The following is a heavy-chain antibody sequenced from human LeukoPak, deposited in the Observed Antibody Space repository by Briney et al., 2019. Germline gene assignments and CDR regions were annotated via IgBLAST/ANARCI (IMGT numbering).Heavy chain of an antibody. V-gene: IGHV3-11*04. CDR3: ARAGELRYMDV. D-gene: IGHD3-16*01. J-gene: IGHJ6*03. CDR2: IKGIGPTT. Sequence: GGSLRLSCAASGFTFSDYYMSWIRQAPGKGLEWVSTIKGIGPTTYYADSLKGRFTISRDDAKNSLFLQMSSLRADDTAIYYCARAGELRYMDVWGKGTAVTVSS. CDR1: GFTFSDYY.